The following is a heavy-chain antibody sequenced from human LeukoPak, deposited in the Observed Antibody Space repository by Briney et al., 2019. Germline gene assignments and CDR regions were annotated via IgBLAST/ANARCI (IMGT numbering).Heavy chain of an antibody. CDR3: AGEIDYSDPNWFDP. CDR2: IYHSGST. Sequence: SETLSPTCAVSGGSFSSSKWWSWVRQPPGKGPEWIGQIYHSGSTNYNPSLKSRVTISVDKSKNQFSLKLSSVTAADTAVYFCAGEIDYSDPNWFDPWGQGTLVTVSS. J-gene: IGHJ5*02. V-gene: IGHV4-4*02. CDR1: GGSFSSSKW. D-gene: IGHD4-17*01.